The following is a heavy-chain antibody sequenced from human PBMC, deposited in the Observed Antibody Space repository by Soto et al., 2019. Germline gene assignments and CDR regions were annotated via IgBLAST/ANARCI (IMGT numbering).Heavy chain of an antibody. V-gene: IGHV1-18*01. Sequence: QAQLVQSGAEVKKPGASVNISCKASGYTFTNYGFIWVRQAPGHGLEWVGWISPYNGKTEYAQNLQGRVTMTRDKPTSTAYMELRSLRSDDTAAYYCARAIYGGNCCDAFDIWGQGTMVTVSS. CDR3: ARAIYGGNCCDAFDI. CDR2: ISPYNGKT. CDR1: GYTFTNYG. D-gene: IGHD2-15*01. J-gene: IGHJ3*02.